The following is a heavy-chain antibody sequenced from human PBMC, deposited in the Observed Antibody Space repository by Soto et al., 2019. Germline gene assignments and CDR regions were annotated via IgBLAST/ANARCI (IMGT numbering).Heavy chain of an antibody. V-gene: IGHV4-34*01. J-gene: IGHJ4*02. CDR3: ARLASGDRPSPVVVVAGGRPKYYFDY. CDR2: INHSGST. Sequence: PSETLSLTCAVYGGSFSGYYWSWIRQPPGKGLEWIGEINHSGSTNYNPSLKSRVTISVDTSKNQFSLKLSSVTAADTAVYYCARLASGDRPSPVVVVAGGRPKYYFDYWGQGTLVTVSS. D-gene: IGHD2-15*01. CDR1: GGSFSGYY.